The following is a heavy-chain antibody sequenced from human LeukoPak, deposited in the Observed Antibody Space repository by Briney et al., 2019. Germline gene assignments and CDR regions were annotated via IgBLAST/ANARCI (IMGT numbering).Heavy chain of an antibody. CDR1: GGSISSSSYY. V-gene: IGHV4-39*01. D-gene: IGHD3-22*01. CDR3: ARHPSYYYDSSGYPGY. CDR2: IYYSGSS. Sequence: SETLSLTCTVSGGSISSSSYYWGWIRQPPGKGLEWIGTIYYSGSSYYNPSLKSRVTISVDTSKNQFSLRLSSVTAADTAVYYCARHPSYYYDSSGYPGYWGQGTLVTVSS. J-gene: IGHJ4*02.